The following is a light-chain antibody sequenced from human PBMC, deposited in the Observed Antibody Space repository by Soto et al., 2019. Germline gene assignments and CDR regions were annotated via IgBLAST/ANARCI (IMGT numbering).Light chain of an antibody. V-gene: IGKV1-5*01. CDR3: QPYNINLFS. Sequence: DIQMTQSPSTLSSSVGDTVTITCRASQNINKWLAWYQHKPGKAPKLLIYDASSLKGGVPSRFSGSGSGTEFTLTISSLQSDDSAPYYCQPYNINLFSFGPGSKVDVK. CDR1: QNINKW. CDR2: DAS. J-gene: IGKJ3*01.